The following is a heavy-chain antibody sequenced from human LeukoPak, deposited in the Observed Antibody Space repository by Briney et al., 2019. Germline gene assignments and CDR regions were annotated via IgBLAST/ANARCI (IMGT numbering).Heavy chain of an antibody. V-gene: IGHV3-66*01. CDR1: GFTVSSNY. J-gene: IGHJ4*02. CDR3: ARARDRGYYYGFDY. Sequence: GGSLRLSCAASGFTVSSNYMCWVRQAPGQGLEWVSVIYSSGNTYYADSVQGRFTMSRDNPENTLYLQMNSLRAEDTALYYCARARDRGYYYGFDYWGQGTLVTVSS. CDR2: IYSSGNT. D-gene: IGHD3-22*01.